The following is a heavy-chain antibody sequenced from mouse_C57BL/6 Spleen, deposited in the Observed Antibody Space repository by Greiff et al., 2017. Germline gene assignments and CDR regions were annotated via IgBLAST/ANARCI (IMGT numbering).Heavy chain of an antibody. CDR2: INPSTGGT. CDR3: AKVPKMYYGSSYEVY. CDR1: GYSFTGYY. D-gene: IGHD1-1*01. Sequence: VQLQQSGPELVKPGASVKISCMASGYSFTGYYMTWVKQSPEQSLEWIGEINPSTGGTTYNQKFKAKATLTVDKSSSTACMQLKSLTSEDSAVYYCAKVPKMYYGSSYEVYWGQGTTLTVSS. V-gene: IGHV1-42*01. J-gene: IGHJ2*01.